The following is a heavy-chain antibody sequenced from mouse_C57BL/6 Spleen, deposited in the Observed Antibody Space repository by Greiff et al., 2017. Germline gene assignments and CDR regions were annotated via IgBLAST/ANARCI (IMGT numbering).Heavy chain of an antibody. CDR1: GFTFTDYY. J-gene: IGHJ4*01. CDR3: EKPSYYDYDVRGAMDY. V-gene: IGHV7-3*03. CDR2: ISNKANGYTS. D-gene: IGHD2-4*01. Sequence: DVMLVESGGGLVQPGGSLSLSCAASGFTFTDYYMRWVRQPPGKALEWLGFISNKANGYTSAYSAYVKGRFTISRDNSPRFLYLQMNALRAEDSATYYCEKPSYYDYDVRGAMDYWGQGTSVTVSS.